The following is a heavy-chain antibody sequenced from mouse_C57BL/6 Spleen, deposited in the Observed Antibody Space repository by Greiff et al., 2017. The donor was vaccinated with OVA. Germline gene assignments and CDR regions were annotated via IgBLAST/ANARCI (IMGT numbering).Heavy chain of an antibody. J-gene: IGHJ3*01. D-gene: IGHD1-1*01. V-gene: IGHV14-2*01. CDR1: GFNIKDYY. Sequence: VKLQESGAELVKPGASVKLSCTASGFNIKDYYMHWVKQRTEQGLEWIGRIDPEDGETKYAPKFQGKATITADTSSNTAYLQLSSLTSEDTAVYYCARSPLYGSKEAWFAYWGQGTLVTVSA. CDR3: ARSPLYGSKEAWFAY. CDR2: IDPEDGET.